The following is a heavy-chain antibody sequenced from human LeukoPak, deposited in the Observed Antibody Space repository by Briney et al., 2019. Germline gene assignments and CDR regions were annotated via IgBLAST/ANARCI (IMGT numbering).Heavy chain of an antibody. D-gene: IGHD3-10*01. CDR3: AREGTQVTMVRGVIGI. J-gene: IGHJ3*02. Sequence: SVKVSCKASGGTFSSYTISWVRQATGQGLEWMGRIIPILGIANYAQKFQGRVTITADKSTSTAYMELSSLRAEDTAVYNCAREGTQVTMVRGVIGISGQGTMVTVSS. V-gene: IGHV1-69*04. CDR1: GGTFSSYT. CDR2: IIPILGIA.